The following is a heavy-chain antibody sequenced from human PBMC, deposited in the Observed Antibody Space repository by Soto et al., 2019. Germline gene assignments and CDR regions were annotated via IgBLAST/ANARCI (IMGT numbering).Heavy chain of an antibody. Sequence: QLQLQESGPGLVKPSETLSLTCTVSGGSISSSSYYWGWIRQPPGKGLEWIGSIYYSGSTYYNPSLKSRVTISVDTSKNQFSLKLSSVTAADTAVYYCARRRMTTVVKAVDYWGQGTLVTVSS. J-gene: IGHJ4*02. CDR1: GGSISSSSYY. CDR2: IYYSGST. D-gene: IGHD4-17*01. CDR3: ARRRMTTVVKAVDY. V-gene: IGHV4-39*01.